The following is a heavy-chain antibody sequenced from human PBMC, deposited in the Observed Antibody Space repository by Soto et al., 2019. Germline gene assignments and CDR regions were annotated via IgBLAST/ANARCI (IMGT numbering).Heavy chain of an antibody. CDR1: GFTFSSSE. Sequence: EVQLVESGGGLVQPGGSLRLSCAVSGFTFSSSEMYWVRQAPGKGLEWISYIHPSGQPIFYADSVKGRFTISRDNANNSPFLQMNSLRAEDTAVYYCARRASRWGQGTMVTVSS. CDR3: ARRASR. CDR2: IHPSGQPI. J-gene: IGHJ3*01. V-gene: IGHV3-48*03.